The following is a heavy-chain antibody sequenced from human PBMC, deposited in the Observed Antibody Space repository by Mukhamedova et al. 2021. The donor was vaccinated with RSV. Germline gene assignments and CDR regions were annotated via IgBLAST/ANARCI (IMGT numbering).Heavy chain of an antibody. D-gene: IGHD2-15*01. J-gene: IGHJ4*02. V-gene: IGHV3-74*01. CDR3: ARGGSTYFDS. Sequence: AEYMGGRFPMSRDNAKNTLYLQMNSLRAEDTAVYYCARGGSTYFDSWGQGALVTVSS.